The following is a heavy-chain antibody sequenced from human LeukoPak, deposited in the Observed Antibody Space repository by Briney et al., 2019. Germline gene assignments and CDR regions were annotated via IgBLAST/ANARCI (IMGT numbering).Heavy chain of an antibody. CDR3: ANPSQTYRGSDY. CDR2: ISGSGGST. J-gene: IGHJ4*02. D-gene: IGHD4-4*01. Sequence: GGSLRLSCAASGFTFSSYAMSWVRQAPGKGLEWVSAISGSGGSTYYADSVKGRFTISRENPKNTLYLQMNSLRAEDTAVYYCANPSQTYRGSDYWGQGTLVTVSS. V-gene: IGHV3-23*01. CDR1: GFTFSSYA.